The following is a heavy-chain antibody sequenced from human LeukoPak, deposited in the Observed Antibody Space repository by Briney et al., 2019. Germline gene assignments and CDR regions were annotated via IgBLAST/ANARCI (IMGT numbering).Heavy chain of an antibody. J-gene: IGHJ4*02. Sequence: GGSLRLSCAASGFTFSNYRMSWVRQAPGKGLEWLANINQDGSEMYYVDSVKGRFTISRDNSKNTLYLRMNSLRAEDTAVYYCGKGKLRYFDWSIDYWGQGTLVTVSS. D-gene: IGHD3-9*01. CDR2: INQDGSEM. CDR1: GFTFSNYR. CDR3: GKGKLRYFDWSIDY. V-gene: IGHV3-7*01.